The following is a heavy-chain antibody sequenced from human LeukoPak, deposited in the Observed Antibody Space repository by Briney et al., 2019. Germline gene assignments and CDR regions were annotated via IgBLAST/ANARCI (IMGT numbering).Heavy chain of an antibody. D-gene: IGHD3-3*01. CDR3: AVAFWSIVNWFDP. J-gene: IGHJ5*02. CDR2: IIPIFGTA. V-gene: IGHV1-69*05. Sequence: GASVKVSCKASGGTFSSYAISWVRQAPGQGLEWMGGIIPIFGTANYAQKFQGRVTITTDESTSTAYMEPSSLRSEDTAVYYCAVAFWSIVNWFDPWGQGTLVTVSS. CDR1: GGTFSSYA.